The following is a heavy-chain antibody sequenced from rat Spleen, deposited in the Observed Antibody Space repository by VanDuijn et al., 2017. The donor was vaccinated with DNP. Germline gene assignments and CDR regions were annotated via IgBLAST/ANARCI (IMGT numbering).Heavy chain of an antibody. CDR3: ASGSYYGYKWFAY. CDR1: GFTFSSFW. D-gene: IGHD1-6*01. V-gene: IGHV5-31*01. CDR2: ITTSGGGT. J-gene: IGHJ3*01. Sequence: EVQLVESGGDLVQPGRSLKLSCVASGFTFSSFWMTWIRQVPGKGLEWVASITTSGGGTYYPDSVKGRFTISRDDAKDTLYLQMTSLRSEDTATYYCASGSYYGYKWFAYWGQGTLVTVSS.